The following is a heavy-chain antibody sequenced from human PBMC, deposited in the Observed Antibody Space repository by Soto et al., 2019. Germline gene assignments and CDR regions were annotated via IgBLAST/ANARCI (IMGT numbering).Heavy chain of an antibody. J-gene: IGHJ4*02. V-gene: IGHV3-30*18. CDR3: AKTIGLRLGELSPDN. D-gene: IGHD3-16*02. CDR2: TSFDGRKQ. Sequence: QVQLVESGGGVVQPGGSLRLSCAASGFNLNNYGIHWVRQAPGKGLEWVAFTSFDGRKQFYPDSLQGRFTISRDNSKNTVYLQMSSLRPEDTAVYYCAKTIGLRLGELSPDNWAQGTLVTVSS. CDR1: GFNLNNYG.